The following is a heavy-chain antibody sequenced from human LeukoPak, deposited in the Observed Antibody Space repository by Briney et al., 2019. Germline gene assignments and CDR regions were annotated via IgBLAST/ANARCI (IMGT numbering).Heavy chain of an antibody. V-gene: IGHV3-33*01. Sequence: PGGSLRLSCAASGFTFSSYGVHWVRQAPGKGLEWVAVIWYDGSNKYYADSVKGRFTISRDNSKNTLYLQMNSLRAEDTAVYYCARVGCSGGSCPGYFDYWGQGTLVTVSS. J-gene: IGHJ4*02. CDR3: ARVGCSGGSCPGYFDY. CDR1: GFTFSSYG. CDR2: IWYDGSNK. D-gene: IGHD2-15*01.